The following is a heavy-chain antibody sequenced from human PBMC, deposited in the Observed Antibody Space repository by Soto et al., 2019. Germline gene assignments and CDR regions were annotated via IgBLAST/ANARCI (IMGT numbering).Heavy chain of an antibody. CDR1: GGSISSYY. CDR3: ARSDYYGSSGYGY. D-gene: IGHD3-22*01. V-gene: IGHV4-59*01. CDR2: IYYSGST. Sequence: PSDPLSLTCTVSGGSISSYYWSWLRQPPGKGLEWIGYIYYSGSTNYNPSLKSRVTISVDTSKNQFSLKLSSVTAADTAVYYCARSDYYGSSGYGYWGQGTLVTVSS. J-gene: IGHJ4*02.